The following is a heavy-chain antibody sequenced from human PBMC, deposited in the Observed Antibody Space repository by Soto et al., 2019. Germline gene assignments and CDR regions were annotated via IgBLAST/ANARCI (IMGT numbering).Heavy chain of an antibody. Sequence: ASVKVSCKASGYTFTGYYMHWVRQAPGQGLEWMGWINPNSGGTNYAQKFQGRVTMTRDTSISTAYMELSRLRSDDTAAYYCATYYSNGYYYYYGMDVWGQGTTVTVSS. CDR1: GYTFTGYY. V-gene: IGHV1-2*02. CDR2: INPNSGGT. D-gene: IGHD4-4*01. J-gene: IGHJ6*02. CDR3: ATYYSNGYYYYYGMDV.